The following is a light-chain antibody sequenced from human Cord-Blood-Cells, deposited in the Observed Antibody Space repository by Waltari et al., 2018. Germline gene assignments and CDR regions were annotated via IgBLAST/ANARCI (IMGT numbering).Light chain of an antibody. CDR2: GAS. V-gene: IGKV3-20*01. Sequence: ELVLTQSPGTLSLSPGERVTLSCRASQSVSSTNLAWYQQKPGQAPRPLIYGASSRATGIPDRCSGSESGTDFTLTISRLEPEDFAVYYCQQYGSSPPWTFGQGTKVEIK. CDR1: QSVSSTN. J-gene: IGKJ1*01. CDR3: QQYGSSPPWT.